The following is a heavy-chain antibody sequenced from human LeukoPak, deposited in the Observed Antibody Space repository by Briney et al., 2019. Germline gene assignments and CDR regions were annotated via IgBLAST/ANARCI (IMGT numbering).Heavy chain of an antibody. CDR2: INPNNGGT. D-gene: IGHD4-11*01. Sequence: ASVKVSCKASGYTFTSYGISWVRQAPGQGLEWMGWINPNNGGTNYAQKFQGRVTMTRDTSISTAYMELTRLIFDDTAIYHCARAAVITGSTETFDPWGQGTLVSVSS. CDR3: ARAAVITGSTETFDP. CDR1: GYTFTSYG. J-gene: IGHJ5*02. V-gene: IGHV1-2*02.